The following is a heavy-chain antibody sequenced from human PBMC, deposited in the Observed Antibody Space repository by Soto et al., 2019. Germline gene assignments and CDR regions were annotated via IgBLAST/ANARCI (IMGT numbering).Heavy chain of an antibody. CDR1: GFTFSSYW. D-gene: IGHD4-4*01. CDR3: AKDRTTVDATFDY. V-gene: IGHV3-23*01. J-gene: IGHJ4*02. CDR2: ISNIGTSI. Sequence: SLRLSCAASGFTFSSYWMHWVRQAPGKGLEWISSISNIGTSIYYVDSVKGRFTISRDNFKNTLYLHMNSLRADDTALYYCAKDRTTVDATFDYWGQGTPVTVSS.